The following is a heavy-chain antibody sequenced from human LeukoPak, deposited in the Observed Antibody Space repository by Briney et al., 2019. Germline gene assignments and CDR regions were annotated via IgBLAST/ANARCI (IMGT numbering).Heavy chain of an antibody. CDR2: IYYSGST. Sequence: SGTLSLTCAVSGASISSNNWWWSWVRQPPGKGLEWIRYIYYSGSTNYNPSLKSRVTISVDTSKNQFSLKLSSVTAADTAVYYCARVGGWYRIDYWGQGTLVTVSS. V-gene: IGHV4-4*02. CDR3: ARVGGWYRIDY. CDR1: GASISSNNW. J-gene: IGHJ4*02. D-gene: IGHD6-19*01.